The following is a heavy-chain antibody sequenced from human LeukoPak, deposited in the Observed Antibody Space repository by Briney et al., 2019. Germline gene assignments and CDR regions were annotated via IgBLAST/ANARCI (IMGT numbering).Heavy chain of an antibody. CDR2: LSWNSGST. CDR3: AKAYCGSISCYFDY. V-gene: IGHV3-9*01. CDR1: GFTFDNYA. J-gene: IGHJ4*02. D-gene: IGHD2-2*01. Sequence: GRSLRLSCAPSGFTFDNYAMHWVRQAPGKDLKWVSGLSWNSGSTGYADSVKGRFTISRDNAKNSLYLQMNSLRPEDTALYYCAKAYCGSISCYFDYWGQGTLVTVSS.